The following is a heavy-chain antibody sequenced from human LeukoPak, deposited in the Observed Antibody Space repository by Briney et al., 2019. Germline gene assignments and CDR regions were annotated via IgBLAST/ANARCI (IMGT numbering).Heavy chain of an antibody. CDR2: ISTSSSGM. V-gene: IGHV3-21*01. D-gene: IGHD3-22*01. CDR3: ARGEYYYDGGY. CDR1: GFTFSSYS. Sequence: PGGSLSLSCAASGFTFSSYSMSWVRPAPGKGLEWVSSISTSSSGMYYADSVQGRFTISTDNAKNSLYLQMNSLRAEDTAVYYCARGEYYYDGGYWGQGTLVTVSS. J-gene: IGHJ4*02.